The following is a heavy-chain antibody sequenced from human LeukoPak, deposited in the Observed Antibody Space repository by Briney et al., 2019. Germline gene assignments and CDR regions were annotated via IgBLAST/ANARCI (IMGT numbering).Heavy chain of an antibody. Sequence: PEGSLRLSCAASGFTFDDYGMSWVRQAPGKGLEWVSGINWNGGSTGYADSVKGRFTISRDNAKNSLYLQMNSLRAEDTALYYCARRPHGGYDTYYFDYWGQGTLVTVSS. CDR2: INWNGGST. V-gene: IGHV3-20*04. CDR1: GFTFDDYG. CDR3: ARRPHGGYDTYYFDY. D-gene: IGHD5-12*01. J-gene: IGHJ4*02.